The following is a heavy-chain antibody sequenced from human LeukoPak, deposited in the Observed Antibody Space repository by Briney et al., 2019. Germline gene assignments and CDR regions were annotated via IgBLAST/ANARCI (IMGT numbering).Heavy chain of an antibody. D-gene: IGHD5-18*01. CDR3: ARDLSGVTGYTYGRGIDY. CDR2: IKKDGSEK. CDR1: GFTFSSYW. V-gene: IGHV3-7*01. J-gene: IGHJ4*02. Sequence: SGGSLRLSCAASGFTFSSYWMSWVRQAPGKGLEWVANIKKDGSEKYYVDSVKGRFTISRDNAKTSLYLQMNSLRAEGTAVYYCARDLSGVTGYTYGRGIDYWGQGTLVTVSS.